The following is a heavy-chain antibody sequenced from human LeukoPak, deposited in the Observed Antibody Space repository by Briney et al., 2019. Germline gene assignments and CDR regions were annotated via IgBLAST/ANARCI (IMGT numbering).Heavy chain of an antibody. Sequence: GASVKVSCKVSGYTLTELSMYWVRQSPGKGLEWMRGFDPEDGETIYAQKFQGRVTMTEDTSTDTAYMELSSLRSEDTAVYYCATDSTIFGVVLPFDPWGQGTLVTVSS. J-gene: IGHJ5*02. V-gene: IGHV1-24*01. CDR3: ATDSTIFGVVLPFDP. D-gene: IGHD3-3*01. CDR2: FDPEDGET. CDR1: GYTLTELS.